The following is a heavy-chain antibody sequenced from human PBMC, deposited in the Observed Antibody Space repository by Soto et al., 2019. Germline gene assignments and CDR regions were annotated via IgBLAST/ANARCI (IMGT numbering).Heavy chain of an antibody. V-gene: IGHV3-23*01. CDR3: AKAHYYDSSGHIDY. CDR2: ISGSGGST. D-gene: IGHD3-22*01. J-gene: IGHJ4*02. CDR1: GFTFSSYA. Sequence: PGGSLRLSCAASGFTFSSYAMSWVRQAPGKGLEWVSAISGSGGSTYYADSVKGRFTISRDNSKNTLYLQMNSLRAEDTAVYYCAKAHYYDSSGHIDYWGQGTLVTVSS.